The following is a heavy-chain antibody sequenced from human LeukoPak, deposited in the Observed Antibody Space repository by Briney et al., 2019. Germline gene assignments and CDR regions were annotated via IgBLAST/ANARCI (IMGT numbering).Heavy chain of an antibody. CDR3: ARGSRSYDILTGYLQFDY. V-gene: IGHV3-30*03. CDR2: ISYDGSNK. J-gene: IGHJ4*02. Sequence: GGSLRLSCAASGFTFNSYGMHWVRQAPGKGLEWVAVISYDGSNKYYADSVKGRFTISRDNSKNTLYLQMNSLRAEDTAVYYCARGSRSYDILTGYLQFDYWGQGTLVTVSS. CDR1: GFTFNSYG. D-gene: IGHD3-9*01.